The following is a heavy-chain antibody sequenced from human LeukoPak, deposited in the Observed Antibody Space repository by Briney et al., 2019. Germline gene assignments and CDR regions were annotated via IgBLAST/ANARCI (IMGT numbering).Heavy chain of an antibody. D-gene: IGHD3-9*01. J-gene: IGHJ5*02. CDR2: SNPNSGNT. Sequence: ASVKVSCKASGYTFTDYFIHWVRQAPGQGLEWMGWSNPNSGNTGYAQKFQGRVTMTRNTSISTAYMELSSLRSEDTAVYYCARGRYFDWLKPRYMVDPWGQGTLVTVSS. CDR3: ARGRYFDWLKPRYMVDP. CDR1: GYTFTDYF. V-gene: IGHV1-8*02.